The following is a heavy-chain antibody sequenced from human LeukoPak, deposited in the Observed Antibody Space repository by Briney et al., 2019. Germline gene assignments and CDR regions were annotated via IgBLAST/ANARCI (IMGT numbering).Heavy chain of an antibody. V-gene: IGHV1-69*13. CDR2: IIPIFGTA. J-gene: IGHJ4*02. Sequence: SVKVSCKASGYTFTSYAISWVRQAPGQGLEWMGGIIPIFGTANYAQKFQGRVTITADESTSTAYMELSSLRSEDTAVYYCARDYYDSSGYYYYFDYWGQGTLVTVSS. D-gene: IGHD3-22*01. CDR3: ARDYYDSSGYYYYFDY. CDR1: GYTFTSYA.